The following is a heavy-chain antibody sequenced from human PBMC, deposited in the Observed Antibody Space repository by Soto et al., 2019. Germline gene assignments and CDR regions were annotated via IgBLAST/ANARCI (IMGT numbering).Heavy chain of an antibody. CDR3: ARHETLHGDYDH. D-gene: IGHD4-17*01. CDR1: GGSIISYY. CDR2: IYYSVST. V-gene: IGHV4-59*08. Sequence: SETLSLTCTVSGGSIISYYWSWFRQPPGKGLEWIGYIYYSVSTNYNPSLKSRVTISVDTSKNQFSLKLSSVTAADTAVYYCARHETLHGDYDHWGQGTLVPVS. J-gene: IGHJ4*02.